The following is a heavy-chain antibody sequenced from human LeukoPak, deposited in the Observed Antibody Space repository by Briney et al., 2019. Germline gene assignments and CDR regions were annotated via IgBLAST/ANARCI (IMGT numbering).Heavy chain of an antibody. V-gene: IGHV1-2*06. D-gene: IGHD3-9*01. CDR2: INANSSGT. Sequence: ASLKVSCTASGYTFTPYYVHLVRQAPGHGVGWMGRINANSSGTNDAQTSQGRVTMTRDTSISTANTELSRLRSDGTAVYYCARDLHLHYDILNGGGSFDWFDPWGQGTLVTVSS. CDR1: GYTFTPYY. J-gene: IGHJ5*02. CDR3: ARDLHLHYDILNGGGSFDWFDP.